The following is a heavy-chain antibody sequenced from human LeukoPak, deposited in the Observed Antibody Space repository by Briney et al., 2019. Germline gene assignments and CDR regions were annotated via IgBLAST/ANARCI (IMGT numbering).Heavy chain of an antibody. D-gene: IGHD6-25*01. CDR3: ARIKSGIDY. CDR1: GFTVSNNY. V-gene: IGHV3-53*01. Sequence: TGGSLRLSCAASGFTVSNNYMTWVRQAPGKGLEWVSVIYSGGNTYYADSVKGRCTISRDNSKNTLYLQMNSLRAEDTAVYYCARIKSGIDYWGQGTLVTVSS. J-gene: IGHJ4*02. CDR2: IYSGGNT.